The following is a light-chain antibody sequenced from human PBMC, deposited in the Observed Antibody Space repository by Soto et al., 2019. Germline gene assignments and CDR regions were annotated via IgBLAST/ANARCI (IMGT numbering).Light chain of an antibody. V-gene: IGKV2-28*01. CDR2: LGS. Sequence: LMSQSPLSLPVTPGEPASISCRSSQSLLHSNGYNYLDWYLQKPGQSPQLLIYLGSNRSSGVPDRFSGSGSGTDFTLKISRVEAEDVGVYYCMQALQTPAFGQGTKVDIK. J-gene: IGKJ1*01. CDR1: QSLLHSNGYNY. CDR3: MQALQTPA.